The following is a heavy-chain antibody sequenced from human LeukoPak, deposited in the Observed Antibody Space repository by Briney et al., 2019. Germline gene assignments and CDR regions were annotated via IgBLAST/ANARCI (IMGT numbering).Heavy chain of an antibody. CDR2: ISVDNGNT. CDR3: ARDVAAIVGVTAWFDP. CDR1: TCTLTSYA. D-gene: IGHD1-26*01. Sequence: GASVKVSCKASTCTLTSYAISWMRQAPGQGLEWMGWISVDNGNTNYAQKFQGRVTMTTDTSTNTVYMELRSLRFDDSAVYYCARDVAAIVGVTAWFDPWGQGTLVTVSS. J-gene: IGHJ5*02. V-gene: IGHV1-18*01.